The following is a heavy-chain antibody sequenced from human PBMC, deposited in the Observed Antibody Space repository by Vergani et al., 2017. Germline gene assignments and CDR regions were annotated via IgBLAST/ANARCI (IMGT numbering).Heavy chain of an antibody. D-gene: IGHD2-2*01. Sequence: QVQLVQSGAEVKKPGASVKVSCTVSGYTLTELSMHWVRQAPGKGLEWMGGFDPEDGETIYAQKFQGRVTMTEDTSTDTAYMELSSLRSEDTAVYYCATAGHCSSTSCPPGAFDIWGQGTMVTVSS. J-gene: IGHJ3*02. CDR2: FDPEDGET. CDR3: ATAGHCSSTSCPPGAFDI. V-gene: IGHV1-24*01. CDR1: GYTLTELS.